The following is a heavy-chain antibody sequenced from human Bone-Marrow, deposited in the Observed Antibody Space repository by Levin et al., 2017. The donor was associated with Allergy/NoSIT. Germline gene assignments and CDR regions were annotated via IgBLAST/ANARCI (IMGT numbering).Heavy chain of an antibody. J-gene: IGHJ5*02. CDR3: ARTLLRGVRLWFDP. Sequence: ESGPTLVKPTQTLTLTCTFSGFSITSSGMCVGWIRQSPGKALEWLAFIDWDDDKYYSPSLRTRLTISKDTSKNQVVLTMTNVGPLDTATYYCARTLLRGVRLWFDPWGQGTPVTVSS. CDR1: GFSITSSGMC. CDR2: IDWDDDK. V-gene: IGHV2-70*01. D-gene: IGHD3-10*01.